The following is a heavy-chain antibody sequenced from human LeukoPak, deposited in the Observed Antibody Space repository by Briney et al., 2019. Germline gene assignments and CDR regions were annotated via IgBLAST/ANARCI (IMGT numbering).Heavy chain of an antibody. CDR3: AKGGTAGSYYYYYYMDV. CDR1: GFTFSSYA. J-gene: IGHJ6*03. CDR2: ISGSGGST. D-gene: IGHD1/OR15-1a*01. Sequence: GGSLRLSCAASGFTFSSYAMSWVRQAPGKGLEWVSAISGSGGSTYYADSVKGRFTIPRDNSKNTLYLQMNSLRAEDTAVYYCAKGGTAGSYYYYYYMDVWGKGTTVTVSS. V-gene: IGHV3-23*01.